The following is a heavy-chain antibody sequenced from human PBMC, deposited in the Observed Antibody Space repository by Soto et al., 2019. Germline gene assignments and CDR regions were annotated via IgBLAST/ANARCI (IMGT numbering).Heavy chain of an antibody. J-gene: IGHJ4*02. CDR3: AKGTFYYYDSSGYYSYFDY. V-gene: IGHV3-30*18. D-gene: IGHD3-22*01. CDR1: GFTFSSYG. Sequence: QVQLVESGGGVVQPGRSLRLSCAASGFTFSSYGMHWVRQAPGKGLEWVAVISYDGSNKYYADSVKGRFTISRDNSKNTLYLQMNSVRAEDTAVYYCAKGTFYYYDSSGYYSYFDYWGQGTLVTVSS. CDR2: ISYDGSNK.